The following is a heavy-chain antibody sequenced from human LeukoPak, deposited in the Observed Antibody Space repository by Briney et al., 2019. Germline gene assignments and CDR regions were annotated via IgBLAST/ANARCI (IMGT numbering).Heavy chain of an antibody. CDR3: ARGSRGRGYSYGLRVDY. J-gene: IGHJ4*02. CDR2: IYYSGST. V-gene: IGHV4-59*01. Sequence: SETLSLTCTVSGGSISRYYWSWIRQPPGKGLEWIGNIYYSGSTNYNPSLKSRVTISVDTSKNQFSLKLSSVTAADTAVYYCARGSRGRGYSYGLRVDYWGQGTLVTVSS. D-gene: IGHD5-18*01. CDR1: GGSISRYY.